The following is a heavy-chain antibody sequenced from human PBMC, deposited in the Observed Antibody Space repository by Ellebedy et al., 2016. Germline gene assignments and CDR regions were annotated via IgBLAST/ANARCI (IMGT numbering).Heavy chain of an antibody. CDR2: ISSSGSTI. CDR3: ARWAGTVTTGYYYGMDV. CDR1: GFTFSDYY. V-gene: IGHV3-11*01. Sequence: GESLKISCAASGFTFSDYYMSWIRQAPGKGLEWVSYISSSGSTIYYADSVKGRFTISRDNAKNSLYLQMNSLRAEDTAVYYCARWAGTVTTGYYYGMDVWGQGTTVTVSS. J-gene: IGHJ6*02. D-gene: IGHD4-17*01.